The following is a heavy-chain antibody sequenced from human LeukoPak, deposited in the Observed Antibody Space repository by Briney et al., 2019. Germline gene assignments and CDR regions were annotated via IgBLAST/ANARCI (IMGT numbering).Heavy chain of an antibody. J-gene: IGHJ3*02. CDR1: GLTFSSYG. CDR2: IRYDGSNK. V-gene: IGHV3-33*06. CDR3: AKEGAPYYYDSSGYFDAFDI. D-gene: IGHD3-22*01. Sequence: PGRSLRPSCAASGLTFSSYGMHWVRQAPGKGLEWVAVIRYDGSNKYYADSLKGRFTISRDNSKNTLYLQMNSLRAEDTAVYYCAKEGAPYYYDSSGYFDAFDIWGQGTMVTVSS.